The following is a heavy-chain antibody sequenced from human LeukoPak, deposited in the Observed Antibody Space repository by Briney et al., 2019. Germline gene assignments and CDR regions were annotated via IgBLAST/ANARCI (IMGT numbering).Heavy chain of an antibody. V-gene: IGHV3-23*01. CDR1: GFALSSYA. Sequence: PGGSLRLSCAASGFALSSYAMSWGRQAPGKGQEWVSGISGSGSSTYYADSVKGRFTISRDNSKNTLNLQMNSLRAEDTAVYYCANHSDTAMVYAYWGQGTLVTVSS. CDR3: ANHSDTAMVYAY. D-gene: IGHD5-18*01. J-gene: IGHJ4*02. CDR2: ISGSGSST.